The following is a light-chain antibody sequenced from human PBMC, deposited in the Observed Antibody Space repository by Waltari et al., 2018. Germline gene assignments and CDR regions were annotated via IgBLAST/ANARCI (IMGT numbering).Light chain of an antibody. Sequence: EIVLTQSPGTLSLSPGERATLPCRASQSVSRYLAWYQMRPGQAPRLLIYHPSIRATGIPDRFSGSGSGTYFTLTINRMEPEDFAVYYCQKYDSLPATFGQGTKVEIK. V-gene: IGKV3-20*01. CDR1: QSVSRY. CDR2: HPS. CDR3: QKYDSLPAT. J-gene: IGKJ1*01.